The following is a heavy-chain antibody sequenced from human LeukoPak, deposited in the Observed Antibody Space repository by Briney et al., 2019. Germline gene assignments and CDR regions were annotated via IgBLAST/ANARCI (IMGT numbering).Heavy chain of an antibody. CDR1: GGSFSGYY. V-gene: IGHV4-34*01. Sequence: SETLSLTCAVYGGSFSGYYWSWIRQPPGKGLEWIGEINHSGSTNYNPSLKSRVTISVDTSKNQFSLKLSSVTAADTAVYYCARGRELLRRAFDIWGQGTMATVSS. CDR3: ARGRELLRRAFDI. J-gene: IGHJ3*02. CDR2: INHSGST. D-gene: IGHD1-26*01.